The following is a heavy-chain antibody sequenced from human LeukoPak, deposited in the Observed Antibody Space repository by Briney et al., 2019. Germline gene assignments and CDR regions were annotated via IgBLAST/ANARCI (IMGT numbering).Heavy chain of an antibody. CDR2: INHSEST. J-gene: IGHJ5*02. D-gene: IGHD3-10*01. V-gene: IGHV4-34*01. CDR1: GGSFSGYY. Sequence: PSETLSLTCAVYGGSFSGYYWSWIRQPPGKGLEWIGEINHSESTNYNPSLKSRVTISVDTSKNQFSLKLGSVTAADTAVYYCARGGYYGSGSRSNWFAPWGQGTLVTVSS. CDR3: ARGGYYGSGSRSNWFAP.